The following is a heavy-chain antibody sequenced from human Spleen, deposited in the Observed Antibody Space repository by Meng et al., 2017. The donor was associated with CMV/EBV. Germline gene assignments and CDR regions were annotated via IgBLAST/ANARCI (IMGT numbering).Heavy chain of an antibody. J-gene: IGHJ6*02. D-gene: IGHD1-14*01. CDR1: GFTFSSYS. CDR3: AKESFPDHLQTYYYYGMDI. V-gene: IGHV3-21*04. CDR2: ISSSSSYI. Sequence: GGSLRLSCAASGFTFSSYSMNWVRQAPGKGLEWVSSISSSSSYIYYADSVKGRFTISRDNSKNSLYLQMNSLRVEDTALYYCAKESFPDHLQTYYYYGMDIWGQGTTVTVSS.